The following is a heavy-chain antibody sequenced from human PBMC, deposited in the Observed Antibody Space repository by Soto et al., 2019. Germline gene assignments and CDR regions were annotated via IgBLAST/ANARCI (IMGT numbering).Heavy chain of an antibody. CDR2: IYYSGST. CDR1: GGSISSGGYY. CDR3: ARERFPYYYDSSGLRDWYFDL. D-gene: IGHD3-22*01. V-gene: IGHV4-31*03. J-gene: IGHJ2*01. Sequence: QVQLQESGPGLVKPSQTLSLTCTVSGGSISSGGYYWSWIRQHPGKGLEWIGYIYYSGSTYYNPSLKSRVTISVDTSMNQFSLKLSSVTAADTAVYYCARERFPYYYDSSGLRDWYFDLWGRGTLVTVSS.